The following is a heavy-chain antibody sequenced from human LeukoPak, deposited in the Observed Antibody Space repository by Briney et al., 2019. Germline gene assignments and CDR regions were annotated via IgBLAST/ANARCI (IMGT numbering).Heavy chain of an antibody. J-gene: IGHJ3*02. CDR3: ARGYSGGYYLIDAFDI. D-gene: IGHD1-26*01. Sequence: GGSLRLSCAASGFSFSNYGIHWVRQAPGKGLEWVSSISSSSSYIYYADSVKGRFTISRDNAKNSLYLQMNSLRAEDTAVYYCARGYSGGYYLIDAFDIWGQGTMVTVSS. CDR2: ISSSSSYI. CDR1: GFSFSNYG. V-gene: IGHV3-21*01.